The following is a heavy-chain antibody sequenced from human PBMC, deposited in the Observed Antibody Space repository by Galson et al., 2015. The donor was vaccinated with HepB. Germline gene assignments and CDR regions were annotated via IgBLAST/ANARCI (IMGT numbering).Heavy chain of an antibody. Sequence: SAKVSCKASGYTFTRYYMHWVRQAPGQGLEWMGIINPSGGSTSYAQKFQGRVTMTRDTSTSTVYMELSSLRSEDTAVYYCARGGAVGGPKFNWFDPWGQGTLVTVSS. CDR1: GYTFTRYY. J-gene: IGHJ5*02. V-gene: IGHV1-46*01. CDR3: ARGGAVGGPKFNWFDP. D-gene: IGHD2-15*01. CDR2: INPSGGST.